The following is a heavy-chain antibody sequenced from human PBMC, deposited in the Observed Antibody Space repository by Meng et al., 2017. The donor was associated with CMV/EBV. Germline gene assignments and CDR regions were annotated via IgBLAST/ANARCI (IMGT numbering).Heavy chain of an antibody. Sequence: VQLVRSGAEGKKPGSSVMVSCKTSGGTFSTFAISWVRQAPGEGLEWMGGIIPVFETANYAERFQDRVTITADDSTTTAYMELSSLRADDTALYFCARGGDSWYSDYWGQGTLVTVSS. V-gene: IGHV1-69*12. CDR2: IIPVFETA. J-gene: IGHJ4*02. D-gene: IGHD1-26*01. CDR3: ARGGDSWYSDY. CDR1: GGTFSTFA.